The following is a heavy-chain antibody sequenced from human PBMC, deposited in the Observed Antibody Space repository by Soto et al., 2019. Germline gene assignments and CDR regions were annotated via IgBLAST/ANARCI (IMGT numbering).Heavy chain of an antibody. CDR1: GFTFGDYA. J-gene: IGHJ6*02. CDR2: IRSKAYGGTT. D-gene: IGHD6-19*01. Sequence: GGSLRLSCTASGFTFGDYAMSWFRQAPGKGLEWVGFIRSKAYGGTTEYAASVKGRFTISRDDSKSIAYLQMNSLKTEDTAVYYCTRKLAVAGLYYYYYYGMDVWGQGTTVTVSS. V-gene: IGHV3-49*03. CDR3: TRKLAVAGLYYYYYYGMDV.